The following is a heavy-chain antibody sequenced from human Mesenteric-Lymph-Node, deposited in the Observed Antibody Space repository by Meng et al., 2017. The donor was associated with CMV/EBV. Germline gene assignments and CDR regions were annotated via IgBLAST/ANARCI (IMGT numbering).Heavy chain of an antibody. Sequence: GGSLRLSCAASGFTVSSNYMSWVRQAPGKGLEWVGRVKSKTDGGATDYAAPVQGRSTISRDDSKNTLYLQMNSLKTEDTAVYYCTGGRYSIFDYWGQGTLVTVSS. CDR2: VKSKTDGGAT. CDR1: GFTVSSNY. D-gene: IGHD1-26*01. CDR3: TGGRYSIFDY. V-gene: IGHV3-15*01. J-gene: IGHJ4*02.